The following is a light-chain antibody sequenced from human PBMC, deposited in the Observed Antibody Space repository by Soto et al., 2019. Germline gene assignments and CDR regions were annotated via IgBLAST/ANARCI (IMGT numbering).Light chain of an antibody. CDR1: QSVRSRY. Sequence: EIVLTQSPGTLFLSPGERATLSCRASQSVRSRYVAWYQQKPGQAPRLLIYGASSRATGIPDRFSGSGSGTDFTFTISRLEPADLAVYYCQQYGDSPTFGEGTKVGIK. CDR2: GAS. V-gene: IGKV3-20*01. CDR3: QQYGDSPT. J-gene: IGKJ4*01.